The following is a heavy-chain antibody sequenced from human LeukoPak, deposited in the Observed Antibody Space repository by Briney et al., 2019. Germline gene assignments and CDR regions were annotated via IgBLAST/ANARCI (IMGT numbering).Heavy chain of an antibody. CDR2: ISGSGGST. J-gene: IGHJ4*02. CDR3: AKGPQRYSPVDYFDY. CDR1: GFTFSSYA. D-gene: IGHD5-18*01. V-gene: IGHV3-23*01. Sequence: GGSLRLSCAASGFTFSSYAMSWVRQAPGKGLEWASAISGSGGSTYYADSVKGRFTISRDNSKNTLYLQMNSLRAEDTAVYYCAKGPQRYSPVDYFDYWGQGTLVTVSS.